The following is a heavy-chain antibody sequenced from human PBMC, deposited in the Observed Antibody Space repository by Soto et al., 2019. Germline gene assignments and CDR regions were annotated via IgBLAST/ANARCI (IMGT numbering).Heavy chain of an antibody. D-gene: IGHD6-13*01. V-gene: IGHV3-23*01. CDR3: AKTRTIAAAGRPPYDY. Sequence: GGSLRLSCAASGFTFSSHAMGWLRQAPGTGPEWVAFVGGSGGGTYYADSVKGRFTISRDDSDNSLYLHMNSLRAEDTAVYYCAKTRTIAAAGRPPYDYWGQGTLVTVSS. CDR1: GFTFSSHA. CDR2: VGGSGGGT. J-gene: IGHJ4*02.